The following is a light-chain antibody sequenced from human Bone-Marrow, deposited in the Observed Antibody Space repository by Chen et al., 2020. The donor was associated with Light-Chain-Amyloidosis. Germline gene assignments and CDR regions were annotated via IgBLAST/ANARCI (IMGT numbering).Light chain of an antibody. CDR3: QSADSSCTYEVI. V-gene: IGLV3-25*03. CDR2: RDT. Sequence: SYELTQPPSVSVSPGQTARITCSGDDLPTKYAYWYQQKPGQAPVLVIHRDTERPSGISERFSGSSSETTDTLTISGVQAEDEADYHCQSADSSCTYEVIFGGGTKLTVL. CDR1: DLPTKY. J-gene: IGLJ2*01.